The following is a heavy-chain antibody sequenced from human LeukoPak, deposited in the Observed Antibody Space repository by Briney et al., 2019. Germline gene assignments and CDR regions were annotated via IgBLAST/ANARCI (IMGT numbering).Heavy chain of an antibody. J-gene: IGHJ4*02. CDR1: GFTFDDYA. V-gene: IGHV3-9*01. D-gene: IGHD5-18*01. CDR3: ASTDQYSYRSPKAGYFDY. Sequence: AGGSLRLSCAASGFTFDDYAMHWVRQAPGKGLEWVSGISWNSGSVGYADSVKGRFTISRDNAKNSLYLQMNSLRAEDTAVYYCASTDQYSYRSPKAGYFDYWGQGTLVTVSS. CDR2: ISWNSGSV.